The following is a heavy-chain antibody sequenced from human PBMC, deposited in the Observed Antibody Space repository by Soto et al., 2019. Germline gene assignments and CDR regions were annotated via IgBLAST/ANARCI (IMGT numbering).Heavy chain of an antibody. CDR3: AKSVEWLFHYYYGMDV. CDR1: GFTFDDYT. CDR2: ISWDGGST. D-gene: IGHD3-3*01. V-gene: IGHV3-43*01. Sequence: EVQLVESGGVVVQPGGSLRLSCAASGFTFDDYTMHWVRQAPGKGLEWVSLISWDGGSTYYADSVKGRFTVSRDNSKNTLYLQTNSLRAEDTAVYYCAKSVEWLFHYYYGMDVWGQGTTVTVSS. J-gene: IGHJ6*02.